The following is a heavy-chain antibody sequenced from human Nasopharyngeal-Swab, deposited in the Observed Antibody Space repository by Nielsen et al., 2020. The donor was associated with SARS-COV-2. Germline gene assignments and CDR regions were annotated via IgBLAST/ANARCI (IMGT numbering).Heavy chain of an antibody. Sequence: WIRQPPGKGLEWIGYIYYSGSTYYNPSLKSRVTISVDTSKNQFSLKLSSVTAADTAVYYCARGRVQPWFDPILFDAFDIWGQGTMVTVSS. CDR3: ARGRVQPWFDPILFDAFDI. V-gene: IGHV4-31*02. D-gene: IGHD5-18*01. CDR2: IYYSGST. J-gene: IGHJ3*02.